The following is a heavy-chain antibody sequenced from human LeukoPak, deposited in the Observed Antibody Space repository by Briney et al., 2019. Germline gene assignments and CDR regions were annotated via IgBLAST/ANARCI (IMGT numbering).Heavy chain of an antibody. V-gene: IGHV4-59*01. D-gene: IGHD2-15*01. CDR2: IYYSGTI. CDR3: AREGSAYGMDV. CDR1: GGSINRYF. Sequence: SETLSLTCTVSGGSINRYFWTWIRQPPGKGLEWIAYIYYSGTINYNPFLKSRVTISLDTSKNQVSLNLSSVTAADTAVYYCAREGSAYGMDVWGQGTTVTVSS. J-gene: IGHJ6*02.